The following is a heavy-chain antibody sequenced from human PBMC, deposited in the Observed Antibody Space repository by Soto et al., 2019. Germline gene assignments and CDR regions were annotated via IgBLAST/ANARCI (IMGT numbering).Heavy chain of an antibody. CDR1: GGTFSSYA. CDR2: IIPIFGTA. V-gene: IGHV1-69*06. CDR3: ASTRRPVAALARHYYYYGMDV. Sequence: ASVKVSCKASGGTFSSYAISWVRQAPGQGLEWMGGIIPIFGTANYAQKFQGRVTITADKSTSTAYMELSSLRSEDTAVYYCASTRRPVAALARHYYYYGMDVWGQGTTVTVSS. D-gene: IGHD6-19*01. J-gene: IGHJ6*02.